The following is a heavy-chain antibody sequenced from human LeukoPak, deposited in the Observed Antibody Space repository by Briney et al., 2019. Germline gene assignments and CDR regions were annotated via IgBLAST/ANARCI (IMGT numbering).Heavy chain of an antibody. CDR2: ISYDGSNK. CDR3: AREGYDSSGYDAFDI. CDR1: GFTFSSYA. D-gene: IGHD3-22*01. J-gene: IGHJ3*02. Sequence: GGSLRLSCAASGFTFSSYAMHWVRQAPGKGLEWVAVISYDGSNKYYADSVKGRFTISRDNSKNTLYLQMNSLRAEDTAVYYCAREGYDSSGYDAFDIWGQGTMVTVSS. V-gene: IGHV3-30-3*01.